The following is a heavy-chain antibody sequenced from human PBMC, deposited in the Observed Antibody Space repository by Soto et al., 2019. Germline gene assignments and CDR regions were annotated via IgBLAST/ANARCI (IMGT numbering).Heavy chain of an antibody. CDR3: SRQAGIAVAGTNH. V-gene: IGHV4-39*01. CDR1: GVAISESPHY. J-gene: IGHJ4*02. D-gene: IGHD6-19*01. CDR2: IDYHGST. Sequence: HLQVQESGPGLVKSSETLSLICTVSGVAISESPHYWGWIRQSPGKGLEWIGSIDYHGSTYYTPSLKRRVTMSVDTSKNQFSLKLNSATAADTAVYDCSRQAGIAVAGTNHRGQGTLVTVSP.